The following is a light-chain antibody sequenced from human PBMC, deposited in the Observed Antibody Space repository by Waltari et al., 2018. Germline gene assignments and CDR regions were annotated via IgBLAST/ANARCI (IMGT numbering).Light chain of an antibody. J-gene: IGLJ2*01. CDR2: QDT. Sequence: SYELTQPPSVSMSPGQTASITCSGDKLEDKYVCWYQQKPGQSPVMVIYQDTRRPSEIPERFSGSSSGNTATLTISGTQAVDEADYYCQAWDSRTYVVFGGGTKLTVL. CDR3: QAWDSRTYVV. V-gene: IGLV3-1*01. CDR1: KLEDKY.